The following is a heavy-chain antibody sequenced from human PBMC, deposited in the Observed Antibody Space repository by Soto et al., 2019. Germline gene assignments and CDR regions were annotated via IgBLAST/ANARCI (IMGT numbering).Heavy chain of an antibody. CDR2: IYYSGST. CDR3: ARLKLPTDWFDP. V-gene: IGHV4-59*01. Sequence: PSETLSLTCTVSGGSISSYYWSWIRQPPGKGLEWIGYIYYSGSTNYNPSLKSRVTISVDTSKNQFSLKLSSVTAADTAVYYCARLKLPTDWFDPWGQGTMVTVSS. J-gene: IGHJ5*02. CDR1: GGSISSYY.